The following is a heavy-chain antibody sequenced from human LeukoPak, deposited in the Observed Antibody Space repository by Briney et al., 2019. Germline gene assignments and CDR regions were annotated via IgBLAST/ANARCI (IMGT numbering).Heavy chain of an antibody. D-gene: IGHD3-22*01. CDR2: IYHSGST. J-gene: IGHJ4*02. Sequence: SETLSLTCTVSGYSISSGYYWGWIRQPPGKGLEWIGSIYHSGSTYYNPSLKSRVTISADTSKNQFSLKLSSVTAADTAVYYCARDQGGYYDSSGYFDYWGQGTLVTVSS. V-gene: IGHV4-38-2*02. CDR1: GYSISSGYY. CDR3: ARDQGGYYDSSGYFDY.